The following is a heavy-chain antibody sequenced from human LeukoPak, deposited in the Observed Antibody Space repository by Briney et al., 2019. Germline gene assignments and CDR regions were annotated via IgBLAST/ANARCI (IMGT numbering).Heavy chain of an antibody. CDR1: GGSISSYY. Sequence: PSETLSLTCTVSGGSISSYYWSWIRQPPGKGLEWIGYIYYSGSTNYNPSLKSRVTISVDTSKNQFSLKLSSVTAADTAVYYCARLGIQLWLDLFDYWGQGTLVTVSS. J-gene: IGHJ4*02. V-gene: IGHV4-59*01. D-gene: IGHD5-18*01. CDR2: IYYSGST. CDR3: ARLGIQLWLDLFDY.